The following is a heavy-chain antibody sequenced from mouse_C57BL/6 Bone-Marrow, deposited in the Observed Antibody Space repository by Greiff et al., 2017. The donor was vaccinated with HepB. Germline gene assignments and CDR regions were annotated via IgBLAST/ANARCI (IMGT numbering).Heavy chain of an antibody. D-gene: IGHD1-1*01. CDR3: GRRFTTVIGVQAMDY. CDR1: GYTFTDHT. V-gene: IGHV1-78*01. CDR2: IYPRDGST. J-gene: IGHJ4*01. Sequence: QVQLQQSDAELVKPGASVKISCKASGYTFTDHTIHWMKQRPEQGLEWIGYIYPRDGSTKYNEKFKDKATLTADKSSSTAYMQLNSLTSEASAVYFWGRRFTTVIGVQAMDYWGQGTSVTVSS.